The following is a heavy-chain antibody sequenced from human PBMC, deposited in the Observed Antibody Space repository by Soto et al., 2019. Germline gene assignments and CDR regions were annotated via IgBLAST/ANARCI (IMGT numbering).Heavy chain of an antibody. CDR2: IKQDGSEK. Sequence: PGGSLRLSCAASGFTFSSYWMSWVRQAPGKGLEWVANIKQDGSEKYYVDSVKGRFTISRDNAKNSLYLQMNSLRAEDTAVYYCARGFCIAVAGIPVWTGSYYYYGMDVWGQGTTVTVSS. CDR1: GFTFSSYW. V-gene: IGHV3-7*01. D-gene: IGHD6-19*01. J-gene: IGHJ6*02. CDR3: ARGFCIAVAGIPVWTGSYYYYGMDV.